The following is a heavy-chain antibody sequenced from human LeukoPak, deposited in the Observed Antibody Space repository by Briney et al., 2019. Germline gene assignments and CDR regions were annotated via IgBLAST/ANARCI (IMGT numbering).Heavy chain of an antibody. J-gene: IGHJ3*02. V-gene: IGHV1-8*03. CDR1: GYTFTSYD. Sequence: ASVKVSCKASGYTFTSYDINWVRQATGQGLEWMGWMNPNSGNTGYAQKFQGRVTITRNTSISTAYMELSSLRSEDTAVYYCARPGHYYDSSGYYSGRGAFDIWGQGTMVTVSS. CDR3: ARPGHYYDSSGYYSGRGAFDI. D-gene: IGHD3-22*01. CDR2: MNPNSGNT.